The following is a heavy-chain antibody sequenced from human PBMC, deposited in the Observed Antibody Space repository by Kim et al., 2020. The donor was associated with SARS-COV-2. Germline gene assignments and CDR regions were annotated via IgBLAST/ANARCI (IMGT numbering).Heavy chain of an antibody. J-gene: IGHJ3*02. CDR3: VRDCMGGAFGM. CDR2: ITKSSTTI. D-gene: IGHD2-8*01. CDR1: GFTFSAYD. V-gene: IGHV3-48*02. Sequence: GGSLRLSCATSGFTFSAYDMNWVRQAPGKGLEWLSFITKSSTTIYYADSVEGRFTISRDNAKNSLFLQMNSLRDEDTALYYCVRDCMGGAFGMWGQGTMVTVSS.